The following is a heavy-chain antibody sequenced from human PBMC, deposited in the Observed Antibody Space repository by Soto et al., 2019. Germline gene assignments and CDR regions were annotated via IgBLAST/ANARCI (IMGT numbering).Heavy chain of an antibody. Sequence: QVQLVESGGGGVQPGRSLRLSCAASGFTFSSYAMHWVRQAPGKGLEWVAVISYDGRNKYYADSVKGRFTISRDNSKNTLYLQMSSLRAEDTAVYYCAKDGSSGWPYYYAMDVWGQGTTVTVSS. CDR2: ISYDGRNK. J-gene: IGHJ6*02. CDR3: AKDGSSGWPYYYAMDV. CDR1: GFTFSSYA. V-gene: IGHV3-30*18. D-gene: IGHD6-19*01.